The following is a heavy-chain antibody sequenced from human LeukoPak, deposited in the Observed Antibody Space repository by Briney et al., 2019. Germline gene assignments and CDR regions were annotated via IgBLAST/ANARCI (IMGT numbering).Heavy chain of an antibody. V-gene: IGHV1-2*06. CDR3: ARTLGYCSSTSCYEDY. J-gene: IGHJ4*02. D-gene: IGHD2-2*01. CDR2: INPNSGGT. CDR1: GYTFTGYY. Sequence: ASVKVSCKASGYTFTGYYMHWVRQAPGQGLEWMGRINPNSGGTNYAQKFQGRVTMTRDTSINTAYMELSRLRSDDTAVYYCARTLGYCSSTSCYEDYWGQGTLVTVSS.